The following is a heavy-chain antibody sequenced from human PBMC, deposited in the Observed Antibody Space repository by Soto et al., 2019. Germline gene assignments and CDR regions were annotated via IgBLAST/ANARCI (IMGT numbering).Heavy chain of an antibody. Sequence: QVQLVQSGAEVKRPGSSMKVSCKASGGTFSTYAFNWVRQAPGQGLEWMGAITPLFGTPNYAQKFQGRVTISADESTTTVYMELGSLRYDDTAVYYCASPGASGLFWGQGSLVTVSS. J-gene: IGHJ4*02. CDR2: ITPLFGTP. D-gene: IGHD1-26*01. CDR3: ASPGASGLF. V-gene: IGHV1-69*01. CDR1: GGTFSTYA.